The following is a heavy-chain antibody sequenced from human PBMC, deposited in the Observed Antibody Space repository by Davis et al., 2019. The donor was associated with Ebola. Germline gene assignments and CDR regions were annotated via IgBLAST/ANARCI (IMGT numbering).Heavy chain of an antibody. D-gene: IGHD6-6*01. J-gene: IGHJ4*02. CDR3: ARLNSSSGLDY. V-gene: IGHV4-34*01. Sequence: MPSETLSLTCAVYGGSFNTYYWNWIRQPPGKGLEWIGEINHSGSSKYNPSLKSRVTMSVDTSKNQVSLKLSSVTAADTAVYYCARLNSSSGLDYWGQGTLVTVSS. CDR2: INHSGSS. CDR1: GGSFNTYY.